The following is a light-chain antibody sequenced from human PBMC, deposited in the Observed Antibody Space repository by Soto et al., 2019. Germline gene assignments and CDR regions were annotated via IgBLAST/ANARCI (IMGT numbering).Light chain of an antibody. J-gene: IGKJ5*01. CDR3: QQYTKWHPTT. Sequence: EIVRTQAPATVSVSPGESATLYCRASQSVGNNLAWYQQKPGQAPRLLIFGASIRATGIPARFSGSGSGTEFTLTISSLKSVDFAVYYCQQYTKWHPTTFGQGTRLEI. CDR1: QSVGNN. V-gene: IGKV3-15*01. CDR2: GAS.